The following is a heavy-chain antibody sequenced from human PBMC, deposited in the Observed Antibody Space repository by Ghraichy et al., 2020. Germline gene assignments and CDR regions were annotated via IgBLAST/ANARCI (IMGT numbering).Heavy chain of an antibody. J-gene: IGHJ5*02. CDR3: AKDSLRNLPSFDP. CDR2: SSGSGGSA. D-gene: IGHD1-14*01. Sequence: VREAPGRGLEGVSASSGSGGSAYYADSVKGRFTISRDNAKNTLYLQMNSLRAEDTAVYYCAKDSLRNLPSFDPWGQGTLVTVSS. V-gene: IGHV3-23*01.